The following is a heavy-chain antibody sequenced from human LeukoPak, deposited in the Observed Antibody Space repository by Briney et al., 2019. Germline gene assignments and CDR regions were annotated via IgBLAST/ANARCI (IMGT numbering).Heavy chain of an antibody. CDR3: AKDFWSGYYPDY. CDR1: GLTFSSYA. CDR2: SGSGGST. J-gene: IGHJ4*02. Sequence: GGSLRLSCAASGLTFSSYAMSWVRQAPGKGLEWVSGSGSGGSTHYADSVKGRFTISRDNSKNTLYLQMNSLRAEDTAKYYCAKDFWSGYYPDYWGQGTLVTVSS. D-gene: IGHD3-3*01. V-gene: IGHV3-23*01.